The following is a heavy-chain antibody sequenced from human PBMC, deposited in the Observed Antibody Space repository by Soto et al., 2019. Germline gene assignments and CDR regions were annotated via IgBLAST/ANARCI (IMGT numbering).Heavy chain of an antibody. CDR2: ISAYNGNT. Sequence: ASVKVSCKASAYTFTSYGISWVRQAPGQGLEWMGWISAYNGNTNYAQKLQGRVTMTTVTSTSTAYMELRSLRSDDTAVYYCARIAARSNDFDYWGQGTLVTVSS. V-gene: IGHV1-18*01. CDR3: ARIAARSNDFDY. J-gene: IGHJ4*02. CDR1: AYTFTSYG. D-gene: IGHD6-6*01.